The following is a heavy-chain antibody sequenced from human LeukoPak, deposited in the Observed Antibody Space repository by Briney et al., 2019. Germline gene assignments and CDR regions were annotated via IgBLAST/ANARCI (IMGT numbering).Heavy chain of an antibody. CDR2: FLSGGTT. D-gene: IGHD6-25*01. CDR3: AGDIGDSRRYWDYFDS. Sequence: PGGSLRLSCAASGFSFSTYAMTWVRRAPGKGLEWVSVFLSGGTTRYADSGRGRSTISRDSSKNTVFLQINGLRDEDTAVYYCAGDIGDSRRYWDYFDSWGQGTLVTVSS. CDR1: GFSFSTYA. J-gene: IGHJ4*02. V-gene: IGHV3-66*02.